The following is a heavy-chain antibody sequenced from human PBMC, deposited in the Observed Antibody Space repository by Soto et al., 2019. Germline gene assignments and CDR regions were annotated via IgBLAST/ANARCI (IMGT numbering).Heavy chain of an antibody. J-gene: IGHJ4*02. D-gene: IGHD3-22*01. V-gene: IGHV4-39*01. Sequence: SETLSLTCTVSGGSISSSSSYWGWIRQPPGKGLEWVGSIYYLGNTYYNPSLGSRVTISVDTSKKQFSLKLRAGTAADTAVLDCAELYPYESSGYHLNYWGQGARVTVSS. CDR1: GGSISSSSSY. CDR2: IYYLGNT. CDR3: AELYPYESSGYHLNY.